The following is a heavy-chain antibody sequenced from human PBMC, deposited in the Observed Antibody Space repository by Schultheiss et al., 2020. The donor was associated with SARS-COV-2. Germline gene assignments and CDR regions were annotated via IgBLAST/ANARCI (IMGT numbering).Heavy chain of an antibody. V-gene: IGHV3-33*08. CDR2: IWYDGSNK. Sequence: GGSLRLSCAASGFTFSSYAMNWVRQAPGKGLEWVAVIWYDGSNKYYADSVKGRFTISRDNSKNTLYLQMNSLRAEDTAVYYCARDTGYCSGGSCYPDCFDYWGQGTLVTVSS. CDR1: GFTFSSYA. CDR3: ARDTGYCSGGSCYPDCFDY. J-gene: IGHJ4*02. D-gene: IGHD2-15*01.